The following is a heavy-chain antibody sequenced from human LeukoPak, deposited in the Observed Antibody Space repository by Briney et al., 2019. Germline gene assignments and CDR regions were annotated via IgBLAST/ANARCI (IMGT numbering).Heavy chain of an antibody. CDR2: ISGSGGST. V-gene: IGHV3-23*01. CDR3: EKSTPGSDCYYAVDY. D-gene: IGHD3-16*02. CDR1: GFTFSGYA. J-gene: IGHJ4*02. Sequence: GGSLRLSCAGSGFTFSGYAMSWVRQAPGKGLEWVSAISGSGGSTYYADSVKGRFNVSRDNSKNTLYLQMNSLRAEDTAVYYCEKSTPGSDCYYAVDYSGQGTLVT.